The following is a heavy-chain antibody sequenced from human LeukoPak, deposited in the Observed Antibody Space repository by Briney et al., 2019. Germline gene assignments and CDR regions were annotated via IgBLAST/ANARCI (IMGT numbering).Heavy chain of an antibody. CDR1: GFTFDDYA. CDR3: ASITPLGVVVVPAASY. V-gene: IGHV3-43D*03. D-gene: IGHD2-2*01. J-gene: IGHJ4*02. Sequence: HPGGSLRLSCAASGFTFDDYAMHWVRQAPGKGLEWVSLISWDGGSTYYADSVKGRFTISRDNSKNTLYLQMNSLRAEDTAVYYCASITPLGVVVVPAASYWGQGTLVTVSS. CDR2: ISWDGGST.